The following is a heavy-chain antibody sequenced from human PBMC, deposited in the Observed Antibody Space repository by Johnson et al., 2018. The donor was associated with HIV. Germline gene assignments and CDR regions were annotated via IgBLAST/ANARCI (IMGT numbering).Heavy chain of an antibody. CDR1: GFTFSSYG. J-gene: IGHJ3*02. D-gene: IGHD4-23*01. V-gene: IGHV3-30*18. CDR2: ISYDGSNK. Sequence: QVQLVESGGGVVQPGRSLRLSCAASGFTFSSYGMHWVLQAPGKGLEWLAVISYDGSNKYYADSVRGRFTISREKSKNTLYLQRNSLRAEDTAVYYCAKVGATVVTPRGEAFDIWGQGAMVTFSS. CDR3: AKVGATVVTPRGEAFDI.